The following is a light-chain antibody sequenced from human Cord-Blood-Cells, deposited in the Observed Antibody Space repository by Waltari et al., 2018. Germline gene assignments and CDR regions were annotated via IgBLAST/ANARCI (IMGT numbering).Light chain of an antibody. CDR1: QRISSW. Sequence: DIPMTQSPSTLSASVGARVTIRCRASQRISSWLAWYQQKPGQAPKLLIYDASSLESRVPSRFSGSGSGTEFTLTISSLQPDDFATYYCKQYNSYSITFGQGTRLEIK. CDR3: KQYNSYSIT. V-gene: IGKV1-5*01. J-gene: IGKJ5*01. CDR2: DAS.